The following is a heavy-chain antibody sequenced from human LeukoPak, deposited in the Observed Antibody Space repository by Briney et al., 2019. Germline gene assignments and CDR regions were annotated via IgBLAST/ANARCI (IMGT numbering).Heavy chain of an antibody. CDR2: VSGSGGDT. J-gene: IGHJ4*02. CDR3: AKDPWGARYFDG. CDR1: GFTVSSNY. D-gene: IGHD3-9*01. Sequence: PGGSLRLSCAASGFTVSSNYMSWVRQAPGKGLEWVSAVSGSGGDTYYADSVQGRFTISRDNSKNTLYLQMNSLRAEDTAVYYCAKDPWGARYFDGWGQGTLVTVSS. V-gene: IGHV3-23*01.